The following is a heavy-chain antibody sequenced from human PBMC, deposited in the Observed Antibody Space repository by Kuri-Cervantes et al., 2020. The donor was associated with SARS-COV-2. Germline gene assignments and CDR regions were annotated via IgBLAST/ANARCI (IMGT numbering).Heavy chain of an antibody. V-gene: IGHV3-30*04. J-gene: IGHJ4*02. CDR2: ISNDGSNK. Sequence: GESLKISCAASGFTFSSYAMHWVRQAPGKGLEWVAFISNDGSNKYYADSVKGRFTISRDNSKNTLYLQMNSLRAEDTAVYYCARDPDYYDSSGYYGGFDYWGQGTLVTVSS. CDR3: ARDPDYYDSSGYYGGFDY. CDR1: GFTFSSYA. D-gene: IGHD3-22*01.